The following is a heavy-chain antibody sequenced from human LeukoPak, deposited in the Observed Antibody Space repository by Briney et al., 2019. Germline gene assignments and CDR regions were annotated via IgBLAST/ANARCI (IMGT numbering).Heavy chain of an antibody. CDR2: ISGSGGST. Sequence: GGSLGLSCAASGFTFSSYAMSWVRQAPGKGLEWVSAISGSGGSTYYADSVKGRFTISRDNSKNTLYLQMNSLRAEDTAVYYCAKQGGYSYGPYYFDYWGQGNLVTVSS. V-gene: IGHV3-23*01. D-gene: IGHD5-18*01. CDR1: GFTFSSYA. J-gene: IGHJ4*02. CDR3: AKQGGYSYGPYYFDY.